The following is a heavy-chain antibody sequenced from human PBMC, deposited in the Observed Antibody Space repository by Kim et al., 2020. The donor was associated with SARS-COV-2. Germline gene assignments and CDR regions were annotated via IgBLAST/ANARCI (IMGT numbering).Heavy chain of an antibody. V-gene: IGHV1-3*01. CDR3: AREGGSYPPAFDY. D-gene: IGHD1-26*01. J-gene: IGHJ4*02. Sequence: YSQKFQGRVTITRDTSATTASMELSSLRSEDTAVYYCAREGGSYPPAFDYWGQGILVTVSS.